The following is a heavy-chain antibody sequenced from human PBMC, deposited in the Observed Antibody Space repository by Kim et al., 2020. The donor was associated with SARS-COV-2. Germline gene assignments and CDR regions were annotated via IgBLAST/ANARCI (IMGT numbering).Heavy chain of an antibody. Sequence: GGSLRLSCAASGFTFSDYYMSWIRQAPGKGLEWVSYISSSGSTIYYADSVKGRFTISRDNAKNSLYLQMNSLRAEDTAVYYCARDQGAEVTYYDFWSGYGSGMDVWGQGTTVTVSS. V-gene: IGHV3-11*01. J-gene: IGHJ6*02. D-gene: IGHD3-3*01. CDR3: ARDQGAEVTYYDFWSGYGSGMDV. CDR2: ISSSGSTI. CDR1: GFTFSDYY.